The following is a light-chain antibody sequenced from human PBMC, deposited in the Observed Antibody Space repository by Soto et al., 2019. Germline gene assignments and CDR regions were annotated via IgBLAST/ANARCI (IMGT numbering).Light chain of an antibody. V-gene: IGKV1-5*03. Sequence: DIQMTQSPSTLSASVGDRVSITCRASQTISSWLAWYQQKPGKAPKLLVYKASSLESGFPSRFSGSASGTEFTLTISGLQPDDYATYYCHQYSVYPWTVGQGTNVDVK. CDR3: HQYSVYPWT. J-gene: IGKJ1*01. CDR2: KAS. CDR1: QTISSW.